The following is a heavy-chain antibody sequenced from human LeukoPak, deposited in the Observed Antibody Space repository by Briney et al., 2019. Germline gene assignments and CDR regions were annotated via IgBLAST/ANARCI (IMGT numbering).Heavy chain of an antibody. CDR1: GFTFSSYG. CDR2: IWYDGSNK. Sequence: GGSLRLSCAASGFTFSSYGMHWVRQAPGKGLEWVAVIWYDGSNKYYADSVKGQFTISRDNSKNTLYPQMNSLRAEDTAVYYCAKVETAAAATLRGFDYWGQGTLVTVSS. J-gene: IGHJ4*02. CDR3: AKVETAAAATLRGFDY. V-gene: IGHV3-33*06. D-gene: IGHD6-13*01.